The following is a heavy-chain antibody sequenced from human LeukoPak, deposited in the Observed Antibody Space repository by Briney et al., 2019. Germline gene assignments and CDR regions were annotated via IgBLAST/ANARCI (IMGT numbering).Heavy chain of an antibody. J-gene: IGHJ4*02. Sequence: GGSLRLSCAASGFTFSSYAMHWVRQAPGKGLEWVAVISYDGSNKYYADSVKGRFTISRDNAKNSLYLQMNSLRAEDTAVYYCASIAAAGSLDLYYFDYWGQGTLVTVSS. V-gene: IGHV3-30-3*01. CDR2: ISYDGSNK. CDR3: ASIAAAGSLDLYYFDY. D-gene: IGHD6-13*01. CDR1: GFTFSSYA.